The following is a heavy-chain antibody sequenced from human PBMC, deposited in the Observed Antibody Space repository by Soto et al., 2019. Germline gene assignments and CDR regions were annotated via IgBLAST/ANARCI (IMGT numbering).Heavy chain of an antibody. CDR1: GGSISSGDYY. CDR2: IYYSGST. D-gene: IGHD2-2*01. J-gene: IGHJ6*02. CDR3: ARGHCSSTSCPIIYYGMDV. V-gene: IGHV4-30-4*01. Sequence: PSETLSLTCTVSGGSISSGDYYWSWIRQPPGKGLEWIGYIYYSGSTYYNPSLKSRVTISVDTSKNQFSLKLSSVTAADTAVYYCARGHCSSTSCPIIYYGMDVWGQGTTVTVSS.